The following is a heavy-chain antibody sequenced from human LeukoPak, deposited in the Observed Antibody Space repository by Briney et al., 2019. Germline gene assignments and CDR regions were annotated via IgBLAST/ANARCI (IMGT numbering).Heavy chain of an antibody. V-gene: IGHV4-39*01. CDR2: IYYSGST. Sequence: PSETLSLTCTVSGGSISSGGYYWGWIRQPPGKGLEWIGSIYYSGSTYYNPSLKSRVTISVDTSKNQFSLKLSSVTAADTAVYYCARLCGSYSGYPYYFDYWGQGTLVTVSS. CDR3: ARLCGSYSGYPYYFDY. D-gene: IGHD1-26*01. CDR1: GGSISSGGYY. J-gene: IGHJ4*02.